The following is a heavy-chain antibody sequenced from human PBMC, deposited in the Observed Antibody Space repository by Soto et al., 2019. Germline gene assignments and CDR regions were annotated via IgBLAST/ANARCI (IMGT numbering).Heavy chain of an antibody. CDR3: ASGVKGVVAATEPLLCGMDV. CDR1: GYTFTGYY. V-gene: IGHV1-2*04. Sequence: QVQLVQSGAEVKKPGASVKVSCKASGYTFTGYYMHWVRQAPGQGLEWMGWINPNSGGTNYAQKFQGWVTMTRDTSISTAYMELSRLRSDDTAVYYCASGVKGVVAATEPLLCGMDVWGQGTTVTVSS. D-gene: IGHD2-15*01. CDR2: INPNSGGT. J-gene: IGHJ6*02.